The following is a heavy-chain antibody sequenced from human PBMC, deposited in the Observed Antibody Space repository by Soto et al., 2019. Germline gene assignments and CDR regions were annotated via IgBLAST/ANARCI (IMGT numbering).Heavy chain of an antibody. V-gene: IGHV1-18*01. CDR1: GYTFTSHG. Sequence: QVQLVQSGAEVKNPGASVKVSCKASGYTFTSHGISWVRQAPGQGLEWMAWISADNGDTNYAQKVLGRVTVTTDTSTSTAYMEVSSLKTEVTALYYCARMVGGSNFDYYYDMNVWGKGTTVTVSS. D-gene: IGHD3-10*01. CDR3: ARMVGGSNFDYYYDMNV. CDR2: ISADNGDT. J-gene: IGHJ6*03.